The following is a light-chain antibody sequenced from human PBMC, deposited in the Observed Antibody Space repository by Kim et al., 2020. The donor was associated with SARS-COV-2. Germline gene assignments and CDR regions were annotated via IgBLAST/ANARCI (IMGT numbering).Light chain of an antibody. J-gene: IGKJ1*01. CDR3: QQSNDWPPLT. CDR2: DAT. V-gene: IGKV3-15*01. Sequence: SPRERPPLSCRASQTINNKLVWYQQKPGQAPRLLIYDATTRATGVPARFIGSGSETDFTLAISSLQSEDFAVYYCQQSNDWPPLTFGQGTKVDIK. CDR1: QTINNK.